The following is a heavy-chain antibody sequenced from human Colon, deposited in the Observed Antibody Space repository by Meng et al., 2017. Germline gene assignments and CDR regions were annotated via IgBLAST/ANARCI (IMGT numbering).Heavy chain of an antibody. CDR1: GYSFTSYW. V-gene: IGHV5-51*01. CDR2: IYPGNSDT. CDR3: ARVLRVPGDPRWWYFDL. Sequence: GESLKISCKGSGYSFTSYWIAWVRQMPGKGLEWMGFIYPGNSDTRYSPSFQGQVTISADKSISTAYLQWSSLKASDTAMYYCARVLRVPGDPRWWYFDLWGRGTLVTVSS. D-gene: IGHD7-27*01. J-gene: IGHJ2*01.